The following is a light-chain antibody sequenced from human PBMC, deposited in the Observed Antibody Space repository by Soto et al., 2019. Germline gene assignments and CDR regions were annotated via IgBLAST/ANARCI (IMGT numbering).Light chain of an antibody. V-gene: IGKV4-1*01. Sequence: DIVMTQSPDSLAVSLGERATINCKSSQNILYNSNNKNYLAWYQQKPGQPPKLLIYWASTRESGVPDRFSGSGSGTDFTLTISSLQAEDVAVYYCQQYYITPRTFGQGTKVEIK. CDR1: QNILYNSNNKNY. J-gene: IGKJ1*01. CDR2: WAS. CDR3: QQYYITPRT.